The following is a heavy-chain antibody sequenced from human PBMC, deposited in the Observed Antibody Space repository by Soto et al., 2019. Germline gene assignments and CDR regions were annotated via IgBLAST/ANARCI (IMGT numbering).Heavy chain of an antibody. D-gene: IGHD3-3*01. J-gene: IGHJ5*02. Sequence: GASVKVSCKAPGDTFTSYYLNWVRQAPGQGLEWMGVINPHGGITKYAQKFQGRVTMTRDTSRSTVYMELRSLRSDDTAIYYCARSSGGNFGIIIEGSNWFDPWGQGTLVTVSS. CDR2: INPHGGIT. CDR3: ARSSGGNFGIIIEGSNWFDP. V-gene: IGHV1-46*01. CDR1: GDTFTSYY.